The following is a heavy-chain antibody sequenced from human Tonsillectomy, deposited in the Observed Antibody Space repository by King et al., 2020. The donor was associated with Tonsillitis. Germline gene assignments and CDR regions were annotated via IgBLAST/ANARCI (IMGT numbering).Heavy chain of an antibody. CDR3: ARDNWQWLADYYHMDV. D-gene: IGHD6-19*01. CDR1: GFSFSNYG. CDR2: SWYDGNNN. Sequence: QAQLVQSGGGVVLPGRSLRLSCAASGFSFSNYGIHWVRQAPGRGLEWVAVSWYDGNNNYYAESLKGRFTISRDNSKNTLYLQMNSLRADDTAVYYCARDNWQWLADYYHMDVWGKGTTVTVSS. V-gene: IGHV3-33*08. J-gene: IGHJ6*03.